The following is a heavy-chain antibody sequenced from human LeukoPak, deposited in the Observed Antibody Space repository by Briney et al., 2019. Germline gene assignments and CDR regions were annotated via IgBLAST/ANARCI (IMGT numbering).Heavy chain of an antibody. CDR2: IKPNSGGT. Sequence: GASVKVSCKASGYTFTGYYIHWVRQAPGQGLEWMGWIKPNSGGTNYAQKFQGRVTMTRDTSISTAYMELSRLRSDDTAVYYCARDRRFLEWLLPLDYWGQGTLVTVSS. D-gene: IGHD3-3*01. CDR1: GYTFTGYY. J-gene: IGHJ4*02. V-gene: IGHV1-2*02. CDR3: ARDRRFLEWLLPLDY.